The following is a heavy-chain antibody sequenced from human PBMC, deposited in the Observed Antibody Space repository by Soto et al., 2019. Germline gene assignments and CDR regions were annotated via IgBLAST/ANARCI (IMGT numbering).Heavy chain of an antibody. V-gene: IGHV1-3*01. CDR2: INAGNGNT. D-gene: IGHD2-15*01. J-gene: IGHJ2*01. Sequence: QVQLVQSGAEVKKPGASVKVSCKASGYTFTSYAMHWVRQAPGQRLEWMGWINAGNGNTKYSQKFQGRVTITRDTSASTAYMELSSLRSEDTGVYYCARGRMSFPLGYCSGGSCYGWYFDLWGRGTLVTVSS. CDR3: ARGRMSFPLGYCSGGSCYGWYFDL. CDR1: GYTFTSYA.